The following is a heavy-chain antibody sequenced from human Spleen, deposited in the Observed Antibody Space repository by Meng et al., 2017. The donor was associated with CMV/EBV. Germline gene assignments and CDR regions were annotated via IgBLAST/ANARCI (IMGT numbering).Heavy chain of an antibody. J-gene: IGHJ3*02. CDR1: GGSISSSSYY. CDR3: ARGRSSGWYSGFDI. CDR2: IYYSGST. D-gene: IGHD6-19*01. Sequence: SETLSLTCTVSGGSISSSSYYWGWIRQPPGKGLEWIGSIYYSGSTNYNPSLKSRVTILVDTSKNQFSLKLSSVTAADTAVYYCARGRSSGWYSGFDIWGQGTMVTVSS. V-gene: IGHV4-39*07.